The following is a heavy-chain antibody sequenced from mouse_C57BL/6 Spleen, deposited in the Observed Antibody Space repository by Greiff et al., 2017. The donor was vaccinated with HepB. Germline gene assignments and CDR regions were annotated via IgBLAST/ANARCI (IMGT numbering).Heavy chain of an antibody. J-gene: IGHJ3*01. V-gene: IGHV1-75*01. Sequence: QVQLQQSGPELVKPGASVKISCKASGYTFTDYYINWVKQRPGQGLEWIGWIFPGSGSTYYNEKFKGKATLTVDKSSSTAYMLLSSLTSEDSAVYFCAREGYYYGSSYGFAYWGQGTLVTVSA. CDR1: GYTFTDYY. CDR3: AREGYYYGSSYGFAY. CDR2: IFPGSGST. D-gene: IGHD1-1*01.